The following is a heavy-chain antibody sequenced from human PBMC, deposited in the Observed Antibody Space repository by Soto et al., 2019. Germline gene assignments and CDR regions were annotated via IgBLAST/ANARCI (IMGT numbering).Heavy chain of an antibody. CDR1: GGNISNVDYY. CDR2: IYYSGST. V-gene: IGHV4-30-4*01. Sequence: FQPLSLSCTVSGGNISNVDYYWSWIRQPPGKGLEWIGYIYYSGSTNYNPSLKSRVTISVDTSKNQFSLRVSSVTAADTAVYYCARHPQYYDSTGQYYHFDYWGQGTLVTVS. CDR3: ARHPQYYDSTGQYYHFDY. D-gene: IGHD3-22*01. J-gene: IGHJ4*02.